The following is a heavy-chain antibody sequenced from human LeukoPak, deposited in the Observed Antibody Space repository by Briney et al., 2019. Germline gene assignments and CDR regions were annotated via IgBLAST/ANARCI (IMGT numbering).Heavy chain of an antibody. J-gene: IGHJ4*02. CDR2: IKSDGSDT. V-gene: IGHV3-74*03. Sequence: GGSLRLSCAASGFAFSSYWMHWVRQAPGKGLVWVSRIKSDGSDTTYADSVKGRFTISRDNAKNTLSLQMNSLRAEDTAVYFCARARGGYNGYAFDIWGQGTLVTVSS. CDR1: GFAFSSYW. CDR3: ARARGGYNGYAFDI. D-gene: IGHD5-12*01.